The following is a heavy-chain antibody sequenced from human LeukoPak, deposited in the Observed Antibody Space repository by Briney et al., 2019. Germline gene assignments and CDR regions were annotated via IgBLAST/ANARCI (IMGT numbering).Heavy chain of an antibody. CDR3: AKDGGSDYLRGYFDY. CDR2: IGGSGGTT. CDR1: GFTFTTYA. D-gene: IGHD4-17*01. J-gene: IGHJ4*02. Sequence: GGSLRLACAASGFTFTTYAMSWVRRPPGKGREWVSAIGGSGGTTTCADSVQGRFTISRDNSKKTLYLQMNSPGAEDTAVYYCAKDGGSDYLRGYFDYWGQGTLVTVSS. V-gene: IGHV3-23*01.